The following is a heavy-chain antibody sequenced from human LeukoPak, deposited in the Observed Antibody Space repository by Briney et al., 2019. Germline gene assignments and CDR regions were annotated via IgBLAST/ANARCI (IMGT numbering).Heavy chain of an antibody. J-gene: IGHJ5*02. CDR1: GYTFTSYG. Sequence: GASVKVSCKASGYTFTSYGISWVRQAPGQGLEWMGWINPNSGNTGYAQKFQGRVTMTRNTSISTAYMELSSLRSEDTAVYYCARGPRRGTMVRGVLPNWFDPWGQGTLVTVSS. D-gene: IGHD3-10*01. CDR3: ARGPRRGTMVRGVLPNWFDP. CDR2: INPNSGNT. V-gene: IGHV1-8*02.